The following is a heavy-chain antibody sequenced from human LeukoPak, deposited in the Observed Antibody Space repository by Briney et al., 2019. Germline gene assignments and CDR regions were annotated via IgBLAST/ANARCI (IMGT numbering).Heavy chain of an antibody. CDR3: ARLGYCSSISCPYFYYMDV. J-gene: IGHJ6*03. D-gene: IGHD2-2*01. Sequence: GGSLRLSCAASGFTFSSYSMNWVRQAPGKGLEWVSSITSGSTYTYYADSLKGRFTISRDNAKNSLFLQMNSLSAEDTAVYYCARLGYCSSISCPYFYYMDVWGEGTTVTVSS. CDR2: ITSGSTYT. CDR1: GFTFSSYS. V-gene: IGHV3-21*06.